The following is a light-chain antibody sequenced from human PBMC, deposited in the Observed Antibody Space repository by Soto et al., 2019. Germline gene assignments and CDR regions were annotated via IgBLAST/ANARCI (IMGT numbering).Light chain of an antibody. CDR3: CSYAGGRTYV. CDR2: EDA. V-gene: IGLV2-23*01. J-gene: IGLJ1*01. CDR1: SSDVGSYNL. Sequence: QSVLTQPASVSGSPGQSITISCTGTSSDVGSYNLVSWYQYHPGKAPKLIIYEDAKRPSGVSIRFSGSKSGYTASLTISGLQAEDEADFYCCSYAGGRTYVFGTGTKLTVL.